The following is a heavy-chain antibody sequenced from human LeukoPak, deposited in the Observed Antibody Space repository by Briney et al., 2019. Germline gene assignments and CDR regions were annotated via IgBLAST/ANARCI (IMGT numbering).Heavy chain of an antibody. J-gene: IGHJ3*02. CDR3: ASGGYCSGGSCSDAFDI. Sequence: GESLKISCKGSAYSFTSYWIGWVRQMPGKGLEWMGIIYPGDSDTRYSPSFQGQVTISADKSISTAYLQWSSLKASDTAMYYCASGGYCSGGSCSDAFDIWGQGTMVTVSS. D-gene: IGHD2-15*01. CDR2: IYPGDSDT. CDR1: AYSFTSYW. V-gene: IGHV5-51*01.